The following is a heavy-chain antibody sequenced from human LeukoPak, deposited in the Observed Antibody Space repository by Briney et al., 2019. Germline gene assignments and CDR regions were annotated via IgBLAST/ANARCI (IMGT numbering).Heavy chain of an antibody. Sequence: PGGSLRLSCGASGFNFNTYGIHWVRQAPGKGLGWVAVTWYDGSNKYYADSVKGRFSISRDNIKNTVYLQMNSLRAEDTAVYYCARGYYGTGKSDYWGQGTLVTVSS. CDR1: GFNFNTYG. D-gene: IGHD3-10*01. J-gene: IGHJ4*02. CDR2: TWYDGSNK. V-gene: IGHV3-33*01. CDR3: ARGYYGTGKSDY.